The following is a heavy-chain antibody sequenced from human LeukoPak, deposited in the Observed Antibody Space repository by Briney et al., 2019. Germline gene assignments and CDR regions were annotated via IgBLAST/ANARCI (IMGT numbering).Heavy chain of an antibody. Sequence: ASVKVSCKASGYTFTGYYMHWVRQAPGQGLEWMGRINPNSGGTNYAQKFQGRVTITRDTTISTAYMELSRLRSDDAAVYYCATIAVAGTAFDYWGQGTLVSVSS. V-gene: IGHV1-2*06. CDR2: INPNSGGT. CDR3: ATIAVAGTAFDY. CDR1: GYTFTGYY. D-gene: IGHD6-19*01. J-gene: IGHJ4*02.